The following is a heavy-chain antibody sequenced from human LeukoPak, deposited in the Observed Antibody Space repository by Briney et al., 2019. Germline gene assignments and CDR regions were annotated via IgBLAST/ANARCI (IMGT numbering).Heavy chain of an antibody. V-gene: IGHV3-33*01. D-gene: IGHD6-6*01. Sequence: QPGGSLRLSCAAPGFTFSSYGMHWVRQAPGKGLEWVAVIWYDGSNKYYADSVKGLFTISRDNSKTTLYLQMNSLRAEDTAVYYCARDPGPYSSSSGGGFDYWGQGTLVTVSS. CDR3: ARDPGPYSSSSGGGFDY. J-gene: IGHJ4*02. CDR2: IWYDGSNK. CDR1: GFTFSSYG.